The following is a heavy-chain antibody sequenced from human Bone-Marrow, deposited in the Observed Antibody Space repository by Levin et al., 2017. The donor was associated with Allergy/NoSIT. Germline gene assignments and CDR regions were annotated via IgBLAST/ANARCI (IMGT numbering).Heavy chain of an antibody. CDR2: TFYRSKWYY. CDR3: ARERFIASGKYVLDY. Sequence: SQTLSLTCAVSGDSVSSDIATWTWIRQSSSRGLELLGRTFYRSKWYYDYALSVESRITINPDTSKNQFSLQLSSVTPEDTAVYYCARERFIASGKYVLDYWGQGTLVTVSS. J-gene: IGHJ4*02. CDR1: GDSVSSDIAT. D-gene: IGHD1-26*01. V-gene: IGHV6-1*01.